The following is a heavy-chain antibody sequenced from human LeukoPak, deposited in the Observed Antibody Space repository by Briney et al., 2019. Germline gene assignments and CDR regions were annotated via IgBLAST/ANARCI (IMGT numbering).Heavy chain of an antibody. V-gene: IGHV3-23*01. D-gene: IGHD2-21*02. CDR1: GFTFSSYA. CDR2: ISGSGGST. J-gene: IGHJ2*01. CDR3: AKEGAYCGADCYSDYYFDL. Sequence: GGSLRLSCAASGFTFSSYAMSWVRQAPGKGLEWVSVISGSGGSTYYTDSVKGRFAISRDKSKNTLYLQMISLRAEDTAVYYCAKEGAYCGADCYSDYYFDLWGRGTLVTVSS.